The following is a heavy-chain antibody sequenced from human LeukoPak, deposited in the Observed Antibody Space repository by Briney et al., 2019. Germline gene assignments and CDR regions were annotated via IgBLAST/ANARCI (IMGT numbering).Heavy chain of an antibody. D-gene: IGHD2-15*01. Sequence: GGSLRLSCAASGFTFSSYAMHWVRQAPGKGLEWVAVISYDGSNKYYADSVKGRFTISRDNSKNTLYLQMNSLRAEDTAVYYCARGPFGSGGRGDWFDPWGQGTLVTVSS. CDR2: ISYDGSNK. V-gene: IGHV3-30*04. J-gene: IGHJ5*02. CDR3: ARGPFGSGGRGDWFDP. CDR1: GFTFSSYA.